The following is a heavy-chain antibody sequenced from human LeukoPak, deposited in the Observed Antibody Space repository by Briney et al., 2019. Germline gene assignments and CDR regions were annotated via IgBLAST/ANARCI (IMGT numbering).Heavy chain of an antibody. CDR2: IIPIFGTA. J-gene: IGHJ4*02. Sequence: GASVKVSCKASGGTFSSYAISWVRQAPGQGLEWMGRIIPIFGTANYAQKFQGRVTITTDESTSTAYMELSSLRSEDTAVYYCAGSGRDSSGYYLGIAKYWGQGTLVTVSS. CDR1: GGTFSSYA. D-gene: IGHD3-22*01. CDR3: AGSGRDSSGYYLGIAKY. V-gene: IGHV1-69*05.